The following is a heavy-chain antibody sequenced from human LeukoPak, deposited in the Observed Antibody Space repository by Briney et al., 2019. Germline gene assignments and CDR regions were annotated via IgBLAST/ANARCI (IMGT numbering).Heavy chain of an antibody. Sequence: RGSLRLSCAASGFTFSSHDRDWVRHATAKGLERVSAISRSGGSRYYADSVKRRFTRSRDNSKNTLYLQMNSLRAEDTAVYYCAKGGAVGGKYYFDYWGQGTLVTVSS. CDR3: AKGGAVGGKYYFDY. D-gene: IGHD6-19*01. J-gene: IGHJ4*02. CDR1: GFTFSSHD. CDR2: ISRSGGSR. V-gene: IGHV3-23*01.